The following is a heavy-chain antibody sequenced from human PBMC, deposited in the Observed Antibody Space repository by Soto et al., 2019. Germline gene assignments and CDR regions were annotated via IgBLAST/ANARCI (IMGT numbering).Heavy chain of an antibody. J-gene: IGHJ6*02. CDR1: DDFITNSNYY. CDR3: FRVVNGRYYYGMDV. V-gene: IGHV4-39*01. Sequence: HLQLQESGPGLVKPSETLSLTCTVSDDFITNSNYYWGWIRQSPGKGLEWIGTIYNSGGTYYSPSHESRVTISVDKSKSQFSLRLTSVTAADTARYYGFRVVNGRYYYGMDVWGPGTTVIVSS. CDR2: IYNSGGT. D-gene: IGHD2-2*01.